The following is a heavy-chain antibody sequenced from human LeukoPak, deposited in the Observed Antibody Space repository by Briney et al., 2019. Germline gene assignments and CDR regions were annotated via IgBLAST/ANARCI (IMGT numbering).Heavy chain of an antibody. D-gene: IGHD6-13*01. CDR3: ARDGQQLAPYAMDV. Sequence: PGRSLRLSCAASGFRFGSRAVHWVRQAPGKGLEWLAQIWYDGSNKYYVDSVKGRFTTSRDNSKNTVYLQMNSLRAEDTAVYFCARDGQQLAPYAMDVWGQGTTVTVSS. V-gene: IGHV3-33*01. CDR2: IWYDGSNK. J-gene: IGHJ6*02. CDR1: GFRFGSRA.